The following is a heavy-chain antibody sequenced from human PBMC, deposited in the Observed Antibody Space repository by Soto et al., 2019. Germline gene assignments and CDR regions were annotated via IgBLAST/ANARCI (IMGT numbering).Heavy chain of an antibody. V-gene: IGHV3-11*01. CDR3: ARLDGNSYDSSGYYYYYYGMDV. Sequence: QVQLVESGGGLVKPGGSLRLSCAASGFTFSDYYMSWIRQAPGKGLEWVSYISSSGSTIYYADSVKGRFTISRDNAKNSLYLQMKSLRAEETAVYYCARLDGNSYDSSGYYYYYYGMDVWGQGTKVTVSS. J-gene: IGHJ6*02. D-gene: IGHD3-22*01. CDR1: GFTFSDYY. CDR2: ISSSGSTI.